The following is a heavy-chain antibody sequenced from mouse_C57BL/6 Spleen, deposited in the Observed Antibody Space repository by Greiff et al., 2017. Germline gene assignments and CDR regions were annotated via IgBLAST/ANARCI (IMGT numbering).Heavy chain of an antibody. Sequence: QVQLKESGPELVKPGASVKISCKASGYAFSSSWMNWVKQRPGKGLEWIGRIYPGDGDTNYNGKFKGKATLTADKSSSTAYMQLSSLTSEDSAVYFCAYPWFAYWGQGTLVTVSA. CDR3: AYPWFAY. V-gene: IGHV1-82*01. CDR1: GYAFSSSW. CDR2: IYPGDGDT. J-gene: IGHJ3*01.